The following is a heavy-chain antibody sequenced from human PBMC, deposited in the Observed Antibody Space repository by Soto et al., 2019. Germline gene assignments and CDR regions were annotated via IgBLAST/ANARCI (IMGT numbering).Heavy chain of an antibody. CDR2: INPNSGGT. Sequence: ASVKVSCKASGYTFTGYYMHWVRQAPGQGLEWMGWINPNSGGTNYAQKFQGWVTMTRDTSISTAYMELSRLRSDDTAVYYRARDQGCSGGSCYYYGMDVWGQGTTVTVSS. V-gene: IGHV1-2*04. D-gene: IGHD2-15*01. CDR3: ARDQGCSGGSCYYYGMDV. J-gene: IGHJ6*02. CDR1: GYTFTGYY.